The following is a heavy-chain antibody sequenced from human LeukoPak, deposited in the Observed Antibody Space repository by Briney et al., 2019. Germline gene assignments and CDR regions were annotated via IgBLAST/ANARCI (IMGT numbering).Heavy chain of an antibody. V-gene: IGHV1-2*02. D-gene: IGHD3-9*01. CDR2: INPNSGGT. J-gene: IGHJ6*02. CDR1: GYTFIGYY. CDR3: ARDTGYYDILTGYSRAYYGMDV. Sequence: ASVKVSCKASGYTFIGYYMHWVRQAPGQGLEWMGWINPNSGGTNYAQKFQGRVTMTRDTSISTAYMELSRLRSDDTAVYYCARDTGYYDILTGYSRAYYGMDVWGQGTTVTVSS.